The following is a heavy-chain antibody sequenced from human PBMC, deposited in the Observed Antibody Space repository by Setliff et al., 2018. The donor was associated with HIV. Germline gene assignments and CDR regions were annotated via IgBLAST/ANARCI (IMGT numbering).Heavy chain of an antibody. Sequence: SETLSLTCSVSGGPISSYYWSWIRQPPGKGLEWIGYIYYSGRTNYNPSLKSRVTISVDTARNQFSLKLSSVTAAATAVYYCASQPAYSTDWYPPGYFDFWGQGTLVTVSS. D-gene: IGHD6-19*01. V-gene: IGHV4-59*08. J-gene: IGHJ4*02. CDR2: IYYSGRT. CDR3: ASQPAYSTDWYPPGYFDF. CDR1: GGPISSYY.